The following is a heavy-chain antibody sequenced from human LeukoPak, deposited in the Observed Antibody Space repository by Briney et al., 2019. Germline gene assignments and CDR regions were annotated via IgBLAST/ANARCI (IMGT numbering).Heavy chain of an antibody. V-gene: IGHV1-2*02. CDR2: VNPNNGVT. J-gene: IGHJ4*02. D-gene: IGHD5-18*01. CDR3: ARSLDPGFKDY. CDR1: GYTFTDYY. Sequence: ASVKVSCKPSGYTFTDYYIHWVRQAPGQGLEWMGWVNPNNGVTKYAQKFQGRVTMTGDASISTAYMELSRLTSDDTAVYYCARSLDPGFKDYWGQGTLVTVSS.